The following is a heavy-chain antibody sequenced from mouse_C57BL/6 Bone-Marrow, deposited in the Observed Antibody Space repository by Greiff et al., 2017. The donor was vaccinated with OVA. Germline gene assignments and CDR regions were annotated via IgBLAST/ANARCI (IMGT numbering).Heavy chain of an antibody. CDR2: ISNLAYSI. CDR3: ARHSNYFFFDY. Sequence: EVQLVESGGGLVQPGGSLKLSCAASGFTFSDYGMAWVRQAPRKGPVWVAFISNLAYSIYYADTVTGRFTISRENATNTLYLEMSSLRSEDTAMYYCARHSNYFFFDYWGQGTTLTVSS. V-gene: IGHV5-15*01. D-gene: IGHD2-5*01. CDR1: GFTFSDYG. J-gene: IGHJ2*01.